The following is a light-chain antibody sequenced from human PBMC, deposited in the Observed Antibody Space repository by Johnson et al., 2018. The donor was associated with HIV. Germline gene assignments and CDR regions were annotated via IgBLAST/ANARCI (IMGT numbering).Light chain of an antibody. CDR2: DNN. CDR1: SSNIGNNY. J-gene: IGLJ1*01. V-gene: IGLV1-51*01. Sequence: QSVLTQPPSVSAAPGQTVTIPCSGTSSNIGNNYVSWYQQLPGTAPKLLIYDNNKRPSGIPDRFSGSKSGTSATLGLTGLPTGDEADYYCGTWDSSLSAGYVFETGTKVTVL. CDR3: GTWDSSLSAGYV.